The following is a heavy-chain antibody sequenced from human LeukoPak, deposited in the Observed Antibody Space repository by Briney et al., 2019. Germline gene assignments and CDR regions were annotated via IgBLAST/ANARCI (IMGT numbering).Heavy chain of an antibody. Sequence: PSETLSLTCTVSGGSISSYYWSWIRQPPGKGLEWIGYICYTGSTKYNPSLKSRVTISVDTSKNQFSLKLRSVTAADTAVYYFVRGIAAAGLYFDYWGQGTLVTVSS. D-gene: IGHD6-13*01. V-gene: IGHV4-59*01. CDR2: ICYTGST. CDR3: VRGIAAAGLYFDY. CDR1: GGSISSYY. J-gene: IGHJ4*02.